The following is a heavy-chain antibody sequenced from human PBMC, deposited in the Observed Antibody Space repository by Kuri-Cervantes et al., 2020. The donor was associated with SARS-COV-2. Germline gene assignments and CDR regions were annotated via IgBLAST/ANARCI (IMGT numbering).Heavy chain of an antibody. CDR2: IYYSGST. J-gene: IGHJ4*02. Sequence: SQTLSLTCAVSGYSISSGYYWGWIRQPPGKGLEWIGYIYYSGSTNYNPSLKSRVTISVDTSNNQVSLRLTSATAADTAVYYCGKVSWLQLWHRYSDSWGQGTLVTVSS. D-gene: IGHD5-24*01. V-gene: IGHV4-38-2*01. CDR1: GYSISSGYY. CDR3: GKVSWLQLWHRYSDS.